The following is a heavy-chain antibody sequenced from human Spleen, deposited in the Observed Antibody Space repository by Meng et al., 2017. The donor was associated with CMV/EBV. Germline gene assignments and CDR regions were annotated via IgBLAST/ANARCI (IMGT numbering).Heavy chain of an antibody. CDR2: INPNSGGT. D-gene: IGHD6-19*01. CDR3: ARVPYSSGWYDYYYYGMDV. V-gene: IGHV1-2*02. Sequence: ASVKVSCKASGYTFTGYYIHWVRQAPGQGLEWMGWINPNSGGTNYAQKFQGRVTMTRDTSFSTAYMELSRVRSDDTAVYYCARVPYSSGWYDYYYYGMDVWGQGTTVTVSS. J-gene: IGHJ6*02. CDR1: GYTFTGYY.